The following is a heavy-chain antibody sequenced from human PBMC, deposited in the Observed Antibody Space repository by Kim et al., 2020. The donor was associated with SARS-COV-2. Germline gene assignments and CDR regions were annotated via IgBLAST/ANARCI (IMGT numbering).Heavy chain of an antibody. CDR3: VRGRFTTIFGVTIRSDGFD. Sequence: ASVKVSCKATGYTFTRYDINWVRQAPGQGFEWVGWMKPNSGNTGYAQKFQGRVTMTSDTSINTAYMELSGRRFEDTAFYYCVRGRFTTIFGVTIRSDGFD. V-gene: IGHV1-8*01. D-gene: IGHD3-3*01. J-gene: IGHJ3*01. CDR2: MKPNSGNT. CDR1: GYTFTRYD.